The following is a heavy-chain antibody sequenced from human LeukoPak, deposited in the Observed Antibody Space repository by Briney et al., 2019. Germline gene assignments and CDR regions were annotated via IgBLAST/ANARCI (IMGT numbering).Heavy chain of an antibody. D-gene: IGHD2-21*02. V-gene: IGHV4-59*08. CDR2: FYYSGST. Sequence: SETLSLTCSVSGGAVSSFYWSWIRQSPGKGLEWIGYFYYSGSTKYNPSPKSRVTMSVDTSKNQLSLKLRPVTAADTAMYYCARHRFASAVILDYWGQGDLVTVSS. CDR1: GGAVSSFY. J-gene: IGHJ4*02. CDR3: ARHRFASAVILDY.